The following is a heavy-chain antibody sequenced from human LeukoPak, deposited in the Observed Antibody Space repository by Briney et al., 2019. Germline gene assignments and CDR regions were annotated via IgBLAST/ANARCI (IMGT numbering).Heavy chain of an antibody. CDR2: MNPNSGNT. CDR1: GYTFTSYD. V-gene: IGHV1-8*01. D-gene: IGHD6-19*01. CDR3: ARGQRTGSSGWYFRYYYYGMDV. Sequence: ASVKVYCKASGYTFTSYDINWVRQATGQGLEWMGWMNPNSGNTGFAQKFQGRVTMTRNTSISTAYMELSSLRSEDTAVYYCARGQRTGSSGWYFRYYYYGMDVWGQGTTVTVSS. J-gene: IGHJ6*02.